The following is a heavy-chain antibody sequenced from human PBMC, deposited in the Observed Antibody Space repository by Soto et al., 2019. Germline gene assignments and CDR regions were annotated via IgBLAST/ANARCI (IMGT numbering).Heavy chain of an antibody. Sequence: SETLSLTCTGSGGSIHRSNYYWDWIRQPPGKGLEWIGTTYYNGNAYYNPSLKSRVTMSVDTSKNQFSLKLISVTAADTAVYYCARHFVAVVIKGWGYW. CDR2: TYYNGNA. D-gene: IGHD3-22*01. CDR3: ARHFVAVVIKGWGY. V-gene: IGHV4-39*01. J-gene: IGHJ4*01. CDR1: GGSIHRSNYY.